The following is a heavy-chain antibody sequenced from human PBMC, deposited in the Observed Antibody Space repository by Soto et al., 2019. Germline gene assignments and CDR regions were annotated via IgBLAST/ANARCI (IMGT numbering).Heavy chain of an antibody. J-gene: IGHJ5*02. CDR2: IYYSGST. D-gene: IGHD4-17*01. V-gene: IGHV4-31*03. Sequence: QVQLQESGPGLVKPSQTLSLTCTVSGGSISSGGYYWSWIRQHPGKGLEWIGYIYYSGSTYYNPSRKSRVTISVDTSKNQFSLKLSSVTAADTAVYYCARVRRYGDYEERHWFDPWGQGTLVTVSS. CDR3: ARVRRYGDYEERHWFDP. CDR1: GGSISSGGYY.